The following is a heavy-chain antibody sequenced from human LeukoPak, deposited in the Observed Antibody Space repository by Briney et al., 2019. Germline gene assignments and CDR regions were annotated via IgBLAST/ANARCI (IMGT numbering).Heavy chain of an antibody. CDR1: GFTFSSYA. Sequence: GGSLRLSCAASGFTFSSYAMSWVRQAPGKGLEWVSAISSKGGSTYYANSVKGRFTISRDNSKNTLYLQMGSLRAEDMAVYYCARGAAPFRYFYYMDVWGKGTTVTISS. D-gene: IGHD6-25*01. CDR3: ARGAAPFRYFYYMDV. CDR2: ISSKGGST. J-gene: IGHJ6*03. V-gene: IGHV3-64*01.